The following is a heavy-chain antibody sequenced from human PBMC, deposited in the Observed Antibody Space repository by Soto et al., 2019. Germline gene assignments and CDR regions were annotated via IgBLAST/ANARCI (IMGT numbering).Heavy chain of an antibody. D-gene: IGHD3-22*01. V-gene: IGHV6-1*01. Sequence: SQTLSLTCAISGDSVSSNSAAWNWIRQSPSRGLEWLGRTYYRSKWYNDYAVSVKSRITINPDTSKNQFSLQLNSVTPEDTAVYYCAREAYYYDSSGYYSGYYFDYWGQGTLVTVSS. CDR1: GDSVSSNSAA. CDR2: TYYRSKWYN. J-gene: IGHJ4*02. CDR3: AREAYYYDSSGYYSGYYFDY.